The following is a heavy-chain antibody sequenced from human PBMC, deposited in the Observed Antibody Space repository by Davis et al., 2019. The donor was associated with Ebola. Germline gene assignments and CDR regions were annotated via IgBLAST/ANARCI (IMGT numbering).Heavy chain of an antibody. Sequence: MPSETLSLTCAVYGGSFSGYYWSWIRQPPGKGLEWIGEINHSGSTNYNPSLKSRVTISVDTSKNQFSLKLSSVTAADTAVYYCARDLGAAAGTGGDYWGQGTLVTVSS. V-gene: IGHV4-34*01. D-gene: IGHD6-13*01. CDR3: ARDLGAAAGTGGDY. J-gene: IGHJ4*02. CDR2: INHSGST. CDR1: GGSFSGYY.